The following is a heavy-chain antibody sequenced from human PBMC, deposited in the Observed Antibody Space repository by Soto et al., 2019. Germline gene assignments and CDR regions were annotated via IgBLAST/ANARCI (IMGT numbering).Heavy chain of an antibody. Sequence: SETLSLTCTVFGGSIDDYYWSWIRQSPGKGLEWIGHISDRGSTDYNPSLKSRVTISVDRSKKQFPLKVTSVTPADTAVYYCARDRWTARANWFDPWGQGTLVTVSS. CDR2: ISDRGST. J-gene: IGHJ5*02. V-gene: IGHV4-59*01. D-gene: IGHD3-16*02. CDR3: ARDRWTARANWFDP. CDR1: GGSIDDYY.